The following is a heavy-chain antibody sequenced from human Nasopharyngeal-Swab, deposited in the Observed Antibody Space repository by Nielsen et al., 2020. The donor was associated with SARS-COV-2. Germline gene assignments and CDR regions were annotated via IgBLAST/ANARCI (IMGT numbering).Heavy chain of an antibody. D-gene: IGHD1-26*01. J-gene: IGHJ4*02. V-gene: IGHV3-48*02. Sequence: GESLKISCAASGITISSNGMNWVRQAPGKGLAWVAYLSSSSSTSYYADSVKGRFTIPRDNPKNSLYLQMNSLRDEDTAVYYCARDVGIVGATLDNWGRGTLVTVSS. CDR1: GITISSNG. CDR3: ARDVGIVGATLDN. CDR2: LSSSSSTS.